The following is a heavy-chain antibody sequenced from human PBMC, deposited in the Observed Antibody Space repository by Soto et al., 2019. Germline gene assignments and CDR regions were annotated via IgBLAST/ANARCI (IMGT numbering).Heavy chain of an antibody. CDR2: IYSGGST. CDR3: ARVGDYSSSSVYYYYYMDV. Sequence: PWGSLRLSCASSGFTVSSNYMSWVRQAPGKGLEWVSVIYSGGSTYYADSVKGRFTISRDNSKNTLYLQMNSLRAEDTAVYYCARVGDYSSSSVYYYYYMDVWGKGTTVTVSS. V-gene: IGHV3-66*01. CDR1: GFTVSSNY. D-gene: IGHD6-13*01. J-gene: IGHJ6*03.